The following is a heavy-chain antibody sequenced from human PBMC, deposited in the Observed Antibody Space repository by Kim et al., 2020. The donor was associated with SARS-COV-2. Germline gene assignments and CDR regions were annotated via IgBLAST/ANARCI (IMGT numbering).Heavy chain of an antibody. CDR3: AREGWWELLVAFDI. J-gene: IGHJ3*02. Sequence: ADSWKGRFTISRDNAKNSLYLQMNSLRAEDTAVYYCAREGWWELLVAFDIWGQGTMVTVSS. V-gene: IGHV3-11*04. D-gene: IGHD1-26*01.